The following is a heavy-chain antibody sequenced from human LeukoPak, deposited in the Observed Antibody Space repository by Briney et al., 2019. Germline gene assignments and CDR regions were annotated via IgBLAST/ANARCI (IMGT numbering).Heavy chain of an antibody. CDR3: ASGPWSGYSLAVDY. Sequence: GRSLRLSCAASGFTFSNYAMYWVRQAPGKGLEWVAVISYDGSNKYYADSVKGRFTISRDNSKNTLYLQMNSLRAEDTAVYYCASGPWSGYSLAVDYWGQGTLVTVSS. V-gene: IGHV3-30-3*01. D-gene: IGHD3-3*01. CDR2: ISYDGSNK. CDR1: GFTFSNYA. J-gene: IGHJ4*02.